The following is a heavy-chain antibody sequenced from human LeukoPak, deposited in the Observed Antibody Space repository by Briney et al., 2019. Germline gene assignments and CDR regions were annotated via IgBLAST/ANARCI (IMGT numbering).Heavy chain of an antibody. Sequence: GGSLRLSCAASGFTFSDYYMNWIRQAPGKGLEWVSYISSSGSTIYYADSVKGRFTISRDNAKNSLYLQMNSLRAEDTAVYYCASTPRRDGYNYRADAFDIWGQGTMVTVSS. V-gene: IGHV3-11*04. CDR3: ASTPRRDGYNYRADAFDI. CDR2: ISSSGSTI. CDR1: GFTFSDYY. J-gene: IGHJ3*02. D-gene: IGHD5-24*01.